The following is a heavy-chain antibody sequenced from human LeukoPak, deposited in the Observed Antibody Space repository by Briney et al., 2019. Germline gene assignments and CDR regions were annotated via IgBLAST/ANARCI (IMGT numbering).Heavy chain of an antibody. J-gene: IGHJ4*02. D-gene: IGHD2-2*01. CDR2: ISAYNGNT. CDR3: ARNVVVPAAEDYYFDY. Sequence: ASVKVSCKASGYTLTSYGISWVRQAPGQGLEWMGWISAYNGNTNYAQKLQGRVTMTTDTSTSTAYMELRSLRSDDTAVYYCARNVVVPAAEDYYFDYWGQGTLVTVSS. CDR1: GYTLTSYG. V-gene: IGHV1-18*01.